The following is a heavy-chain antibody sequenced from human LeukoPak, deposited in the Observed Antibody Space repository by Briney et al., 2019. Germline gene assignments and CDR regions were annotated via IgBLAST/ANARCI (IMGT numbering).Heavy chain of an antibody. J-gene: IGHJ3*02. V-gene: IGHV3-23*01. CDR3: AKPYSSSWYEWDAFDI. CDR2: ISGSGGGT. Sequence: GGSLRLSCAASGFTFSSYAMSWVRQAPGKGLEWVSAISGSGGGTYYADSVKGRFTISRDNSKNTLYLQMNSLRAEDTAVYYCAKPYSSSWYEWDAFDIWGQGTMVTASS. D-gene: IGHD6-13*01. CDR1: GFTFSSYA.